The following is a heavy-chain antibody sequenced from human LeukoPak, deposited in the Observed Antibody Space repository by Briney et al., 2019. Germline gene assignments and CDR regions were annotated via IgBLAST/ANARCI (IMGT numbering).Heavy chain of an antibody. CDR1: GGSISSSSYY. J-gene: IGHJ4*02. Sequence: PSETLSLTCTVSGGSISSSSYYWGWIRQPPGKGLEWIESIYYSGSTYYNPSLKSRVTISVDTSKNQFSLKLSSVTAADTAVYYCARLRLGATTDYWGQGTLVTVSS. CDR3: ARLRLGATTDY. V-gene: IGHV4-39*07. D-gene: IGHD1-26*01. CDR2: IYYSGST.